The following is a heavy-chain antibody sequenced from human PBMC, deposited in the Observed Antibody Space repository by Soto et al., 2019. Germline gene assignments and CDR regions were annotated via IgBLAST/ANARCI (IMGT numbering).Heavy chain of an antibody. J-gene: IGHJ6*02. CDR2: IIPIFGTA. CDR1: GGTFSSYA. CDR3: ASGYYDFWSGYYGTYGMDV. Sequence: VASVKVSCKASGGTFSSYAISWVRQAPGQGLEWMGGIIPIFGTANYAQKFQGRVTITADESTSTAYMELSSLRSEDTAVYYCASGYYDFWSGYYGTYGMDVWGQGTTVTVSS. D-gene: IGHD3-3*01. V-gene: IGHV1-69*13.